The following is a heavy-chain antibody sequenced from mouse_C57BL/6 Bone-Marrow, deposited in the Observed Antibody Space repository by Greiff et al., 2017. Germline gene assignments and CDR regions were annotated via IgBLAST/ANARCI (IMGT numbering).Heavy chain of an antibody. Sequence: VKLMESGAELVRPGASVTLSCKASGYTFTDYEMHWVKQTPVHGLEWIGAIDPETGGTAYNQKFKGKAILTADKSSSTAYMELRSLTSEDSAVYYCTRGGWLLLFAYWGQGTLVTVSA. CDR1: GYTFTDYE. V-gene: IGHV1-15*01. J-gene: IGHJ3*01. CDR2: IDPETGGT. D-gene: IGHD2-3*01. CDR3: TRGGWLLLFAY.